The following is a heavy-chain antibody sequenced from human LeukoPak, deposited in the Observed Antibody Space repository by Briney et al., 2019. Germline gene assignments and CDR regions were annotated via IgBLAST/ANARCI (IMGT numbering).Heavy chain of an antibody. CDR3: ARDEIVATTKANYCYYMDV. D-gene: IGHD5-12*01. CDR2: ISSSRTT. Sequence: PGGSLRLSCAASGFPFSSYSMNWVRQAPGEGLEWVSYISSSRTTSYADSVKGRFTISRDNAKNSLYLQMNSLRAEDTAVYYCARDEIVATTKANYCYYMDVWGKGTTVTISS. J-gene: IGHJ6*03. CDR1: GFPFSSYS. V-gene: IGHV3-48*01.